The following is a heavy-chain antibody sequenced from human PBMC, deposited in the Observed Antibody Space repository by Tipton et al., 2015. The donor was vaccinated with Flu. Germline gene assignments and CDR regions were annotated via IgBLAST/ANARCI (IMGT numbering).Heavy chain of an antibody. D-gene: IGHD3-10*01. CDR3: ARDRGFGAYTVDD. Sequence: QLVQSGAEVKKPGASVRISCTASGYTFTNYNMHWVRQAPGQGPEWMGIIYPSGGGTTYAQRFQGRVTLTRDKSTSTVYMELSSLRSADTAFYYCARDRGFGAYTVDDWGQGTLVTVAS. CDR1: GYTFTNYN. CDR2: IYPSGGGT. V-gene: IGHV1-46*01. J-gene: IGHJ4*02.